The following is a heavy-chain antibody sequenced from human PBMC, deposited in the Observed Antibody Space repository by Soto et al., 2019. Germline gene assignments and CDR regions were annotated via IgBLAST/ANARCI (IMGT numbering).Heavy chain of an antibody. CDR2: IYWDEDK. V-gene: IGHV2-5*02. D-gene: IGHD1-7*01. CDR1: GFSLNTHGMG. J-gene: IGHJ6*02. Sequence: QITLKESGPTLVRPTQTLTLTCSFSGFSLNTHGMGVGWIRQPPGKALEWLAFIYWDEDKRYSPSLKTRLTVTTDTSKHEVVLTLTNLDPLDTVTYYWAGWNYESGLDVWGQGTTVSVSS. CDR3: AGWNYESGLDV.